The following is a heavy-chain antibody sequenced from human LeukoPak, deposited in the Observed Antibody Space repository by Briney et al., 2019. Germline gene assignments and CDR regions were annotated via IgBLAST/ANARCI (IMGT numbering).Heavy chain of an antibody. D-gene: IGHD4-11*01. Sequence: GGSLRLSCAASGFTFSSYGMHWVRQAPGKGLEWVAVISYDGSNKYYADSVKGRFTISRDNSKNTLYLQMNSLRAEDTAVYYCAKDHYSNYEFGAFDIWGQGTMVTVSS. CDR3: AKDHYSNYEFGAFDI. V-gene: IGHV3-30*18. J-gene: IGHJ3*02. CDR2: ISYDGSNK. CDR1: GFTFSSYG.